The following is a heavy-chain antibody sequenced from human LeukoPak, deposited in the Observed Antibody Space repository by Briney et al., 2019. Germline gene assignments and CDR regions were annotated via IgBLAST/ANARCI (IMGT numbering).Heavy chain of an antibody. V-gene: IGHV3-11*04. CDR3: AELGITMIGGV. D-gene: IGHD3-10*02. CDR2: ISSSGSTI. J-gene: IGHJ6*04. CDR1: GFTVSTNS. Sequence: GGSLRLSCTVSGFTVSTNSMSWVRQAPGKGLEWVSYISSSGSTIYYADSVKGRFTISRDNAKNSLYLQMNSLRAEDTAVYYCAELGITMIGGVWGKGTTVTISS.